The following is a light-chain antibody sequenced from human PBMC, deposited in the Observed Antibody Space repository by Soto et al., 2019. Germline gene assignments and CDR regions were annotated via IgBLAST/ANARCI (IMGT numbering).Light chain of an antibody. CDR1: ANDVGGHNY. V-gene: IGLV2-11*01. J-gene: IGLJ1*01. CDR2: DVT. Sequence: QSALTQPRSVSGSPGQSATISCTGTANDVGGHNYVSWYQQHPGEAPKLLIYDVTERPSGVPDRFSGSKSGNTASLTISGLQTEDEADCYCYSYAGTYTFVFGTGTKVTVL. CDR3: YSYAGTYTFV.